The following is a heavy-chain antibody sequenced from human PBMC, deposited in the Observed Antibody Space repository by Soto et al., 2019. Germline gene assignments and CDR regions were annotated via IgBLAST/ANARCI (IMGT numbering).Heavy chain of an antibody. D-gene: IGHD1-20*01. CDR2: TYYRSKWYN. CDR3: AGVLVNWNGANWFDP. CDR1: GDSVSSNSAA. J-gene: IGHJ5*02. Sequence: SQTLSLTCAISGDSVSSNSAAWNWIRQSPSRGLEWLGRTYYRSKWYNDYAVSVKSRITINPDTSKNQFSLQLNSVTPEDTAVYYCAGVLVNWNGANWFDPWGQGTRVTVSS. V-gene: IGHV6-1*01.